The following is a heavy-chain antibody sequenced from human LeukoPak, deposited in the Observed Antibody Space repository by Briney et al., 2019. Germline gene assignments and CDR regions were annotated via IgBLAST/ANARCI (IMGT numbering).Heavy chain of an antibody. CDR2: IKEDGSEI. D-gene: IGHD4-23*01. CDR1: AFTFSNYW. CDR3: ARDRGYSTFDY. J-gene: IGHJ4*02. Sequence: GGSLRLSCAASAFTFSNYWMSWVRQAPGKGLEWVANIKEDGSEINYVDSVKGRFTISRDNAKNSLYLQMSSLRVDDTAVYYCARDRGYSTFDYWGQGTLVTVSS. V-gene: IGHV3-7*01.